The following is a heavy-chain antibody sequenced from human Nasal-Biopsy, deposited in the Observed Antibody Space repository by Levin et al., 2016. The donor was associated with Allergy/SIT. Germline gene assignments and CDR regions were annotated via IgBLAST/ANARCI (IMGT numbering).Heavy chain of an antibody. Sequence: GESLKISCKGSGYDFTTHWISWVRQMPGKGLEWMGRIDPKDSYTYYSPSLQGHVSISVDKSISTAYLQWRSLRASDSATYYCARHEGIVVAGALGHWGQGALVTVSS. CDR1: GYDFTTHW. CDR2: IDPKDSYT. J-gene: IGHJ4*02. CDR3: ARHEGIVVAGALGH. D-gene: IGHD6-19*01. V-gene: IGHV5-10-1*01.